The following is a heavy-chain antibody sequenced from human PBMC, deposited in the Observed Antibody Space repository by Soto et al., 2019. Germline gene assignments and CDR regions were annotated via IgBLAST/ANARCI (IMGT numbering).Heavy chain of an antibody. J-gene: IGHJ6*02. CDR1: GYTFTGYY. Sequence: ASVKVSCKASGYTFTGYYMHWVRQAPGQGLEWMGWINPNSGGTNYAQKFQGWVTMTRDTSISTAYMELSRLRSDDTAVYYCARGIYVRGYYYGMDVWGQGTTVTVSS. D-gene: IGHD5-12*01. V-gene: IGHV1-2*04. CDR2: INPNSGGT. CDR3: ARGIYVRGYYYGMDV.